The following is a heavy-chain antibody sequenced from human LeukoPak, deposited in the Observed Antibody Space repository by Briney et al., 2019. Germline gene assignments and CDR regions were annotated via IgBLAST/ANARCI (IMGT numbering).Heavy chain of an antibody. V-gene: IGHV4-30-4*08. Sequence: PSETLSLTCTVSGDSITSGDYYWTWIRQPPGKGLEWIGYIYSSGGTDYNPSLRSRITISIDTSQNLFSLKLSSVTAADTAVYYCAREESGSYFDYWGQGTLVTVSS. CDR1: GDSITSGDYY. J-gene: IGHJ4*02. D-gene: IGHD1-26*01. CDR2: IYSSGGT. CDR3: AREESGSYFDY.